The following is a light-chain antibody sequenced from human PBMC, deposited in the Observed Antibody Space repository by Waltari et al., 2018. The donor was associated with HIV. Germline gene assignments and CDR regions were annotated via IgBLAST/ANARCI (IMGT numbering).Light chain of an antibody. J-gene: IGLJ1*01. CDR1: SSDVGAYNY. CDR2: DVN. Sequence: QSALTQPRSVSGSPGQSVTISCTGTSSDVGAYNYVSWYQQHPGKAPKLMIYDVNKRPSGVPDRFSGSKSCNTASLNISGLQADDESDYYCCSYAGIWGVFGTGTKVTVL. V-gene: IGLV2-11*01. CDR3: CSYAGIWGV.